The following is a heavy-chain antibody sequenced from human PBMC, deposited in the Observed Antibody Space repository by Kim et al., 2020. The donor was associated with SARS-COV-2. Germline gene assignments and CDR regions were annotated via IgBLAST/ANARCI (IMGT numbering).Heavy chain of an antibody. CDR1: GFNFKTHA. J-gene: IGHJ5*01. V-gene: IGHV3-33*06. CDR2: IWHDGSSS. CDR3: AKDAWPTPNNIYT. Sequence: GGSLRLSCVASGFNFKTHAMNWVRQAPGKGLEWVAAIWHDGSSSYYADVLRGRFTISRDNSKSTLFLQMNNLRADDTAVYYCAKDAWPTPNNIYTWGHG. D-gene: IGHD1-1*01.